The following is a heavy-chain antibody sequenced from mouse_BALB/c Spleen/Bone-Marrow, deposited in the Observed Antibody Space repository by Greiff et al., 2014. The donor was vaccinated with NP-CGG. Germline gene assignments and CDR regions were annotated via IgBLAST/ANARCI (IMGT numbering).Heavy chain of an antibody. CDR1: GFTFSDYG. J-gene: IGHJ4*01. CDR2: ISNLAYSI. D-gene: IGHD2-1*01. V-gene: IGHV5-15*02. CDR3: ARETTRGAMDY. Sequence: EVKLMESGGALVQPGGSRKLSCAASGFTFSDYGMAWVRQAPGKGPEWVAFISNLAYSIYYTDTVTGRFTISRENAKNTLYLEMSSLRSGDTAMYYCARETTRGAMDYWGQGTSVTVSS.